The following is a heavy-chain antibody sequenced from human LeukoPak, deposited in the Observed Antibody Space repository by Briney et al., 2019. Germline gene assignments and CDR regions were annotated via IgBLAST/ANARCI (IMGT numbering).Heavy chain of an antibody. Sequence: GGSLRLSCAASGFTFSSYEMNWVRQAPGKGLEWVSYMSSSGTKIYYADSVKGLFTISRDNAKNSLYLQMNSLRVEDTGVYYCARALDLQHWGQGTLVTVSS. CDR1: GFTFSSYE. CDR2: MSSSGTKI. J-gene: IGHJ1*01. CDR3: ARALDLQH. V-gene: IGHV3-48*03.